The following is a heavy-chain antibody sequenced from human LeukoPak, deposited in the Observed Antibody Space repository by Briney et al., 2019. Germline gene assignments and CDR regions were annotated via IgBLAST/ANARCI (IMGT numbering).Heavy chain of an antibody. D-gene: IGHD2-15*01. J-gene: IGHJ4*02. CDR2: IKQDGSEK. Sequence: SGGSLRLSCAASGFTFSSYWMSWVRQAPGKGLEWVANIKQDGSEKYYVDSVKGRFTISRDNAKNSLYLQMNSLRAEDTAVYYCARDFRVFCSGGSCPFDYWGQGTLVTVSS. CDR1: GFTFSSYW. V-gene: IGHV3-7*01. CDR3: ARDFRVFCSGGSCPFDY.